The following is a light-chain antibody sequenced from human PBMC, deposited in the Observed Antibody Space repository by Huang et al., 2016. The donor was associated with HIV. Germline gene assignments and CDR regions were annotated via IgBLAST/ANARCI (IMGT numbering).Light chain of an antibody. Sequence: AVQMTQSPSSLSASVGDRVTITCRASQCIRDDLAWYQQKPGKAPKLLIYATSHLQSGVPSRFSGSRSGTDFTLTISSLQPEDFATYYCLQDYNYPPTFGQGTKVDIK. J-gene: IGKJ1*01. V-gene: IGKV1-6*02. CDR3: LQDYNYPPT. CDR2: ATS. CDR1: QCIRDD.